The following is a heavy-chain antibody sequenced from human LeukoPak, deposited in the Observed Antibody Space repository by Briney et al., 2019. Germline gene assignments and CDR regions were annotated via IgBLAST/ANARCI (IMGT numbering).Heavy chain of an antibody. CDR2: NIPILGIA. J-gene: IGHJ3*02. V-gene: IGHV1-69*04. CDR1: GYTFTSYG. Sequence: VASVKVSCKASGYTFTSYGISWVRQAPGQGLEWMGRNIPILGIANYAQKFQGRVTITADKSTSTAYMELSSLRSEDTAVYYCARANVLRFLEWLLDAFDIWGQGTMVTVSS. D-gene: IGHD3-3*01. CDR3: ARANVLRFLEWLLDAFDI.